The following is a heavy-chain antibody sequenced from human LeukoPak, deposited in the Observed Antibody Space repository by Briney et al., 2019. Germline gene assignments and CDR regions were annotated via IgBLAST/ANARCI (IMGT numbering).Heavy chain of an antibody. J-gene: IGHJ4*02. CDR3: ASWVGRDY. D-gene: IGHD2-15*01. Sequence: GGSLRLSCAASGFSISTYWMTWVRQAPGKGLEWVANIKQDGSEEYYVDSVKGRFTVSRDNAKNSLYLQMNSQRAEDTAVYYCASWVGRDYWGQGTLVTVSS. V-gene: IGHV3-7*01. CDR2: IKQDGSEE. CDR1: GFSISTYW.